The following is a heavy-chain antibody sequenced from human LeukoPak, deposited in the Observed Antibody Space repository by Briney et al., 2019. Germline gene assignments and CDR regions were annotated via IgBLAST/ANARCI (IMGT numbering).Heavy chain of an antibody. D-gene: IGHD6-13*01. Sequence: SVKVSCKASGDTFNTYGISWVRQAPGQGLEWMGGIIPILGTANNAQKFQGRVTITADESTSSAYMELSSLRSEDTAVYYCAREGRETGRNLLIAAAGTCAFDIWGQGTMVTVSS. CDR1: GDTFNTYG. J-gene: IGHJ3*02. V-gene: IGHV1-69*13. CDR3: AREGRETGRNLLIAAAGTCAFDI. CDR2: IIPILGTA.